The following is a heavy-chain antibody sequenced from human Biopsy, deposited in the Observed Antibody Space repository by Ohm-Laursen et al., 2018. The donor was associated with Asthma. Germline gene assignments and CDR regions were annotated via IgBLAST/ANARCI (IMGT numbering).Heavy chain of an antibody. Sequence: SLRLSCAASGFTFGDYWMSWVRQVPGKGLEWVANIKHDGTEKNHVDSLKGRFTISRDNVKNSLYPQMNSLRAEDTAVYYCARTFHFWSPYHAEHYQLWGQGTLVTVSS. CDR1: GFTFGDYW. V-gene: IGHV3-7*01. CDR3: ARTFHFWSPYHAEHYQL. CDR2: IKHDGTEK. D-gene: IGHD3-3*02. J-gene: IGHJ1*01.